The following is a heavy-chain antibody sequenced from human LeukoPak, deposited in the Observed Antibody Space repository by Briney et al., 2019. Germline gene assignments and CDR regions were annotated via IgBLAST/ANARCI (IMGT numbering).Heavy chain of an antibody. CDR3: ARHYGYSYGPGY. CDR2: IYYSGSA. Sequence: PSETLSLTCTVSGGSISTYYWSWIRQPPGKGLEWIGYIYYSGSANYNPSLESRVTISVDTSKNHFSLKLSSVTAADTAVYYCARHYGYSYGPGYSGQGTLVTVSS. V-gene: IGHV4-59*08. J-gene: IGHJ4*02. D-gene: IGHD5-18*01. CDR1: GGSISTYY.